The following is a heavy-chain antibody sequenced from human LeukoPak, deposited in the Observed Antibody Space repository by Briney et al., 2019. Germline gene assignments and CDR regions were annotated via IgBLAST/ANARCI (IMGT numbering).Heavy chain of an antibody. CDR2: ISGGGGST. V-gene: IGHV3-23*01. D-gene: IGHD2-2*01. J-gene: IGHJ6*02. Sequence: PGGSLRLSCAASGFTFSSYAMSWVRQAPGKGLEWVSAISGGGGSTYYADSVKGRFTISRDNSKNTLYLQMNSLRAGDTAVYYCAKVSCSSTSCYPVYYYYGMDVWGQGTTVTVSS. CDR1: GFTFSSYA. CDR3: AKVSCSSTSCYPVYYYYGMDV.